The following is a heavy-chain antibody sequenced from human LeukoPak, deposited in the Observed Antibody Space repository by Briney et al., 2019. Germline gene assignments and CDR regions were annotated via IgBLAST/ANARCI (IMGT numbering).Heavy chain of an antibody. CDR1: GGSISSGANY. CDR2: ISHSESA. J-gene: IGHJ4*02. CDR3: ARVPDYYDSSGYYSYYFDY. V-gene: IGHV4-30-2*01. D-gene: IGHD3-22*01. Sequence: SQTLSLTCTVSGGSISSGANYWSCIRQPPGRGLECIGYISHSESAYYSPSLESRITISVDRSKNQFSLQLKSVTAADTAVYYCARVPDYYDSSGYYSYYFDYWGQGTLVTVSS.